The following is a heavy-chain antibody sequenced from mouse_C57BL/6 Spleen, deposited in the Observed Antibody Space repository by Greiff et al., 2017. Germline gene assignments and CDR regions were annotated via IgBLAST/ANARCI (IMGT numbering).Heavy chain of an antibody. CDR1: GYSITSGYY. CDR3: ARDTLRSFAY. Sequence: ESGPGLVKPSQSLSLTCSVTGYSITSGYYWNWIRQFPGNKLEWMGYISYDGSNNYNPSLKNRISITRDTSKNQFFLKLNSVTTEDTATYYGARDTLRSFAYWGQGTLVTVSA. CDR2: ISYDGSN. V-gene: IGHV3-6*01. J-gene: IGHJ3*01.